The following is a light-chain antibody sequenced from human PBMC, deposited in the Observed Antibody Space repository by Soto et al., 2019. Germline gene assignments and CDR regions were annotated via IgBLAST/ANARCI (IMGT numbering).Light chain of an antibody. CDR3: SSYASTTSPYVL. Sequence: HSVLTQPASVSGSPGQSITISCTGTTSDVGGYNYVSWYQQHPGKAPKLMIFAVNTRPSGVSHRFSGSKSGNTASLTISGLQAEDEAHYYCSSYASTTSPYVLFGGGTKLTVL. J-gene: IGLJ2*01. CDR1: TSDVGGYNY. V-gene: IGLV2-14*03. CDR2: AVN.